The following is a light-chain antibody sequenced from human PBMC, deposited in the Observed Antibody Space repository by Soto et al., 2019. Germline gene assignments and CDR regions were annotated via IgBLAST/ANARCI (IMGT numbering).Light chain of an antibody. J-gene: IGLJ2*01. CDR2: GNS. Sequence: QSVLTQPPSVSGAPGQRVTISCTGSSSNIGAGYDVHWYQQLPGTAPKLLIYGNSNRPSGVPDRFSGSKSSTSASLAITGLQAEDEADYYCQSYDSSLSGHVVFGGGTQLTVL. CDR1: SSNIGAGYD. CDR3: QSYDSSLSGHVV. V-gene: IGLV1-40*01.